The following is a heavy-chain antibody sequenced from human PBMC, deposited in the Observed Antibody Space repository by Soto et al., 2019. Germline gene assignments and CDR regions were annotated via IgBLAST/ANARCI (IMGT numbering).Heavy chain of an antibody. CDR3: ARGRVVGHCRSTSCYPSYGMDV. Sequence: GASVKVSCKASGYTFTGYYMHWVRQAPGQGLEWMGWINPNSGGTNYAQRFQGWVTMTRDTSISTAYMELSRLRSDDTAVYYCARGRVVGHCRSTSCYPSYGMDVWGQGTTVTVYS. CDR1: GYTFTGYY. J-gene: IGHJ6*02. D-gene: IGHD2-2*01. CDR2: INPNSGGT. V-gene: IGHV1-2*04.